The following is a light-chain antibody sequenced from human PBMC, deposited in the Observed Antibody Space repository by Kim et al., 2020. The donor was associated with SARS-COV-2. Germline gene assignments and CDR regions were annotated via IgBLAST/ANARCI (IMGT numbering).Light chain of an antibody. CDR2: DDD. V-gene: IGLV1-40*01. CDR3: QSYDNSLSNYV. Sequence: YNVHWYQHLPGTAPRLLIYDDDNRPSGVPGRFSGSKSGTSASLAIIGLRTEDEGDYYCQSYDNSLSNYVFGTGTKSPS. J-gene: IGLJ1*01. CDR1: YN.